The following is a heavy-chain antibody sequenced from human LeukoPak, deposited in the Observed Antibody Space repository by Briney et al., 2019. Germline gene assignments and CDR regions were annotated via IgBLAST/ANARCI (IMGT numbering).Heavy chain of an antibody. V-gene: IGHV4-34*01. D-gene: IGHD5-18*01. CDR1: GGSFSGYY. J-gene: IGHJ5*02. CDR3: AGRSGIQLLNWFDP. CDR2: INHSGST. Sequence: SETLSLTCAVHGGSFSGYYWSWIRQPPGKGLEWIGEINHSGSTNYNPSLKSRVTISVDTSKNQFSLKLSSVTAADTAVYYCAGRSGIQLLNWFDPWGQGTLVTVSS.